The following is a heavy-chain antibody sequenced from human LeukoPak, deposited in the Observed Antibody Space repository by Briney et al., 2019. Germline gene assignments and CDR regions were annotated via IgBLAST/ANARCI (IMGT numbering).Heavy chain of an antibody. CDR3: AKTKQSGSHFMAFNI. J-gene: IGHJ3*02. CDR1: GFTFSNYA. CDR2: ISGGGGTT. D-gene: IGHD3-3*02. Sequence: QPGGSLRLSCAASGFTFSNYAMSWVRQAPGKGLVWVSGISGGGGTTYYADSVKGRFTISRDNSKNTLYLQMNSLRAEDTAVYYCAKTKQSGSHFMAFNIWGQGTMVTVSS. V-gene: IGHV3-23*01.